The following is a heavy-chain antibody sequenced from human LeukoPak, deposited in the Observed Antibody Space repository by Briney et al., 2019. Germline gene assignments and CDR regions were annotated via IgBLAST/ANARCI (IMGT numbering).Heavy chain of an antibody. D-gene: IGHD3-9*01. V-gene: IGHV3-23*01. CDR2: ISGNGHET. CDR1: GFIFSNYG. Sequence: GGSLRLSCAASGFIFSNYGMSWVRQTPGKGLEWVSVISGNGHETFYTDSVKGRFTISRDNSKNTLYLQMNSLRAEDTAVYYCARDGTPVLRYFDWLGETGPMDVWGQGTTVTVSS. J-gene: IGHJ6*02. CDR3: ARDGTPVLRYFDWLGETGPMDV.